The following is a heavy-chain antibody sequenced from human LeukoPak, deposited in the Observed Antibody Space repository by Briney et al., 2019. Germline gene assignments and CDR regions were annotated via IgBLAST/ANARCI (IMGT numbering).Heavy chain of an antibody. J-gene: IGHJ4*02. Sequence: PGGSLRLSCAASGFTFSSYSMNWVRQAPGKGLEWVAVIWHDGSNKYYAESVKGRFTISRDTSKNTLYLEMNSLRAEDTAMYYCARDLTLEYYFDSWGQGTLVTVSS. CDR3: ARDLTLEYYFDS. CDR2: IWHDGSNK. CDR1: GFTFSSYS. D-gene: IGHD2-21*02. V-gene: IGHV3-33*08.